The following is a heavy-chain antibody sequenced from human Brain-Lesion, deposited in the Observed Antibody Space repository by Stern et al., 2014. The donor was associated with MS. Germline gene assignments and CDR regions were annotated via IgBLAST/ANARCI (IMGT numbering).Heavy chain of an antibody. V-gene: IGHV4-61*02. D-gene: IGHD2-2*01. Sequence: QLQLQESGPGLVKPSQTLSLSCTVSGGSISSGGYYWSWIRQPAGKGLEWIGRIFNSGSTSYNPSLKSRVTTSIDTSKNHSSLRLNSMTAADTAVYYCARGRVVPGFQYYATDVWGQGTTVIVSS. CDR2: IFNSGST. CDR1: GGSISSGGYY. J-gene: IGHJ6*02. CDR3: ARGRVVPGFQYYATDV.